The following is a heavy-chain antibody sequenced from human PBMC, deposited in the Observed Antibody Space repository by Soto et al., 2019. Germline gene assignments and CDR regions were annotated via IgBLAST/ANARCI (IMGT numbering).Heavy chain of an antibody. J-gene: IGHJ4*02. V-gene: IGHV3-23*01. Sequence: EVHLLESGGDLVQPGGSLRVSCAASGFTFSSYAMSWVRQAPGKGLEWVSGVGYSGGRTNYADSVKGRFTISRDNSKNTLYLQTNSLRAEDTAVYDCAKDSHLYGGYDYYFDSWGQGTLVTVSS. D-gene: IGHD3-22*01. CDR2: VGYSGGRT. CDR3: AKDSHLYGGYDYYFDS. CDR1: GFTFSSYA.